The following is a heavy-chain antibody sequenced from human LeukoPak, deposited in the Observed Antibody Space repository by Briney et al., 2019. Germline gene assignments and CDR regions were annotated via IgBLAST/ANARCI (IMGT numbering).Heavy chain of an antibody. Sequence: ASVKVSCKASGYTFTTYAISWVRQAPGQGLEWMGWISTKTGNTNYAQKFQGRVTLTTDTSTSTAYMELRSLTLDDTAVYYCARVASTTCDCPDYFDYWGQGTLVTVSS. D-gene: IGHD2-2*01. J-gene: IGHJ4*02. V-gene: IGHV1-18*01. CDR2: ISTKTGNT. CDR3: ARVASTTCDCPDYFDY. CDR1: GYTFTTYA.